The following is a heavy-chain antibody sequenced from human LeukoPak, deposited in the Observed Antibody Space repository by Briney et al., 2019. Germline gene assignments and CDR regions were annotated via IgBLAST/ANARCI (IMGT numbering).Heavy chain of an antibody. D-gene: IGHD3-9*01. V-gene: IGHV1-3*01. CDR2: TNAGNGNT. J-gene: IGHJ4*02. CDR3: ARGYYDILTGYYPFYY. Sequence: GASVKVCCKAPGYTFTSYGMHWVSQAPGQRLEWMGWTNAGNGNTKYSQKFQGRVTITRDTSASTAYMELSSLRSEDTAVYYSARGYYDILTGYYPFYYWGQGTLVTVSS. CDR1: GYTFTSYG.